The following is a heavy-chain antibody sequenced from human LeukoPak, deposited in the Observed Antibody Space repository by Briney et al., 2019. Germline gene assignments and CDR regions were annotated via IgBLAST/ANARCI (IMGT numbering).Heavy chain of an antibody. V-gene: IGHV1-46*03. CDR3: ARVRDYRNSGEYFQH. J-gene: IGHJ1*01. Sequence: ASVKVSCKTSGYTFINYYIHWARQVPGEGLEWVGIINPRDATTAYAREFQGRVTMTMDTTATTAYMELSSLRSDDTAMNYCARVRDYRNSGEYFQHWGQGTLVTVSS. CDR2: INPRDATT. D-gene: IGHD4-11*01. CDR1: GYTFINYY.